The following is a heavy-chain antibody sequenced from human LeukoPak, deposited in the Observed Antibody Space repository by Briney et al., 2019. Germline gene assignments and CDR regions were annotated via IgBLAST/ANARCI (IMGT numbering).Heavy chain of an antibody. CDR3: AREEITMVRGVIYRAFDY. CDR2: ISSSSSYI. Sequence: PGGSLRLSCAASGFTFSSYSMNWVRQAPGKGLEGVSSISSSSSYIYYADSVKGRFTISRDNAKNSLYLQMNSLRAEDTAVYYCAREEITMVRGVIYRAFDYWGQGTLVTVSS. V-gene: IGHV3-21*01. D-gene: IGHD3-10*01. CDR1: GFTFSSYS. J-gene: IGHJ4*02.